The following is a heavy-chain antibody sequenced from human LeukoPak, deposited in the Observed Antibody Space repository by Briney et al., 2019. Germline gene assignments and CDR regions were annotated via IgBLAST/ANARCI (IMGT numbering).Heavy chain of an antibody. CDR1: GGSISSSSYY. D-gene: IGHD5-12*01. V-gene: IGHV4-39*01. CDR2: IYYSGST. Sequence: SETLSLTCTVSGGSISSSSYYWGWIRQPPGKGLEWIGSIYYSGSTYYNPSLKSRVTISVDTSKNQFSLKLSSVTAADTAVYYCVRHYIVATTKAPYYFDYWGQGTLVTVSS. CDR3: VRHYIVATTKAPYYFDY. J-gene: IGHJ4*02.